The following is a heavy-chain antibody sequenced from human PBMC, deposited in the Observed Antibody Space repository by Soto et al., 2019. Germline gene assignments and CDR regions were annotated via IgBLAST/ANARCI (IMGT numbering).Heavy chain of an antibody. CDR1: GGTFSSYT. Sequence: QVQLVQSGAEVKKPGSSVKVSCKASGGTFSSYTISWVRQAPGQGLEWMGRIIPILGIANYAQKFQGRVTXTXDXXTSTAYMELSSLRSEDTAVYYCARPPSPTNDASDIWGQGTMVTVSS. CDR2: IIPILGIA. CDR3: ARPPSPTNDASDI. V-gene: IGHV1-69*02. D-gene: IGHD2-8*01. J-gene: IGHJ3*02.